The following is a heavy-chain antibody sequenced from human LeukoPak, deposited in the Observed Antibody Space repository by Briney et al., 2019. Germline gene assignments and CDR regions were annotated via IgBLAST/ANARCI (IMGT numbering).Heavy chain of an antibody. V-gene: IGHV3-30*03. CDR1: GFTFSSYG. D-gene: IGHD3-10*01. CDR2: ISYDGSSK. Sequence: PGGSLRLSCAASGFTFSSYGMHWVRQAPGKGLEWVAVISYDGSSKYYADSVKGRFTISRDNSKNTLYLQMNSLRAEDTAVYYCASGESSSYYGSGSDFDLWGQGTLVTVSS. CDR3: ASGESSSYYGSGSDFDL. J-gene: IGHJ4*02.